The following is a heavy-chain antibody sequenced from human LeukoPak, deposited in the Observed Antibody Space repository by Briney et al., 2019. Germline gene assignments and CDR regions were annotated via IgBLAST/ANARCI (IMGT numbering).Heavy chain of an antibody. Sequence: SGGSLRLSCAASGFTFSSYAMSWVRQAPGKGLEWVSAISGSGGSTYYADSVKGRFTISRDNSKNTLYLQMNSLRAEDTAVYYCAKSYSSGWDIDYWGQGTLVTVSS. CDR1: GFTFSSYA. J-gene: IGHJ4*02. CDR3: AKSYSSGWDIDY. CDR2: ISGSGGST. V-gene: IGHV3-23*01. D-gene: IGHD6-19*01.